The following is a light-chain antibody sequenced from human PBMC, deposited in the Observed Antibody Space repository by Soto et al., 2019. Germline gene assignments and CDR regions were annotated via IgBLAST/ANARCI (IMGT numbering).Light chain of an antibody. CDR2: GAS. V-gene: IGKV3D-11*01. Sequence: EIVLTQSPATLSSFPGDRVTLCCRAGQGVNTRLAWYQHRPGQAPRLLIYGASTRATGIPARFSGSGSGTDFTLTISSLEPEDFAVYYCQQRSNWPITFGQGTRLEIK. CDR1: QGVNTR. J-gene: IGKJ5*01. CDR3: QQRSNWPIT.